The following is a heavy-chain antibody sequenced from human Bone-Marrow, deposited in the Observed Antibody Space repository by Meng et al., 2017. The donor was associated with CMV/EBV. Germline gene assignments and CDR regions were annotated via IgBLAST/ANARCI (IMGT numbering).Heavy chain of an antibody. CDR1: GYTFTSYG. Sequence: AAALVICKASGYTFTSYGISWVRQAPGQGLEWMGWISAYNGNTNYAQKLQGRVTMTTDTSTSTAYMELRSLRSDDTAVYYCARCTTVVNSFDLDYWGQGTLVTVSS. CDR2: ISAYNGNT. D-gene: IGHD4-23*01. CDR3: ARCTTVVNSFDLDY. V-gene: IGHV1-18*01. J-gene: IGHJ4*02.